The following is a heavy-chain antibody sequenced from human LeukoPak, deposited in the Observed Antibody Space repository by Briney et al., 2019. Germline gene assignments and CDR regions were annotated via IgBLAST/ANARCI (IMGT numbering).Heavy chain of an antibody. D-gene: IGHD1-14*01. V-gene: IGHV3-23*01. CDR1: GFTFSNYA. Sequence: GGSLRLSCSVSGFTFSNYAMTWVRQAPGKGLQWASTISVSGDNTYYADSVKGRFTISRDNSKNTLYLQMNSLRAEDTALYYCARALRPDTIDVAFDHWGQGTLVTVSS. CDR3: ARALRPDTIDVAFDH. J-gene: IGHJ4*02. CDR2: ISVSGDNT.